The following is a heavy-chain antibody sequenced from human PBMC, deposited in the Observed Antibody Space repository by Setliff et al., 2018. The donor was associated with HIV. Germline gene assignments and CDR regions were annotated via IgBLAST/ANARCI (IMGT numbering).Heavy chain of an antibody. CDR2: IFHTGYS. CDR1: LGSISSSYSHY. D-gene: IGHD1-1*01. J-gene: IGHJ4*02. CDR3: ARLTATYGNHRFDS. Sequence: PSETLSLTCTVSLGSISSSYSHYCAWIRQPPGKGLEWIGHIFHTGYSNYSPSLKSRVTMSVDTSKNEFSLKMTPVSAADAAVYFCARLTATYGNHRFDSWGQGVPVTVSS. V-gene: IGHV4-39*01.